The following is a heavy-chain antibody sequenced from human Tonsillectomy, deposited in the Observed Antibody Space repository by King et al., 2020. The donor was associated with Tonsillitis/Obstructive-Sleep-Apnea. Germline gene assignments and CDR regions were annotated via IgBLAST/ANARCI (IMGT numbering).Heavy chain of an antibody. J-gene: IGHJ3*02. CDR1: GYTFTSHG. CDR2: TSTHNVNT. Sequence: QLVQSGAEVKKPGASVKVSCKASGYTFTSHGISWLRQAPGQGLEWMGWTSTHNVNTNYAQKLQGRVTMTTDTSTSTAYMELRSLTSDDTAVYYCARDRPCGSTSCWDAFDIWGQGTMVTVSS. CDR3: ARDRPCGSTSCWDAFDI. D-gene: IGHD2-2*01. V-gene: IGHV1-18*01.